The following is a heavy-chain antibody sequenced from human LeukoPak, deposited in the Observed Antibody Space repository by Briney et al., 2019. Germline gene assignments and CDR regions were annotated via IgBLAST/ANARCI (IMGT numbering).Heavy chain of an antibody. Sequence: GGSLRLSCAASGFTFSNYAMTWVRQAPGKGLEWVSSISGGPVYYADSVKGRFTISRDNSKNTLFLQMNSLRAEDTAIYYCAKDSYSHNGIFDALDIWGQGTMVTVSS. CDR1: GFTFSNYA. J-gene: IGHJ3*02. D-gene: IGHD2-8*01. CDR3: AKDSYSHNGIFDALDI. V-gene: IGHV3-23*01. CDR2: ISGGPV.